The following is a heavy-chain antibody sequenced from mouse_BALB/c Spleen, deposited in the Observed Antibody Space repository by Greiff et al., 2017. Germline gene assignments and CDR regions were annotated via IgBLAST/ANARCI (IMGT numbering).Heavy chain of an antibody. CDR1: GFTFSNYW. CDR3: TRRRYDWFDY. V-gene: IGHV6-6*02. D-gene: IGHD2-14*01. CDR2: IRLKSNNYAT. Sequence: EVQLVESGGGLVQPGGSMKLSCVASGFTFSNYWMNWVRQSPEKGLEWVAEIRLKSNNYATHYAESVKGRFTISRDDSKSSVYLQMNNLRAEDTGIYYCTRRRYDWFDYWGQGTTLTVSS. J-gene: IGHJ2*01.